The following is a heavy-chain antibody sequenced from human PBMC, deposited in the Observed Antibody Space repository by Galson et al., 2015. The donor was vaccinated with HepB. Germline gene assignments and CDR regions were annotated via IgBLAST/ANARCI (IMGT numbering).Heavy chain of an antibody. CDR2: MSYDGGKE. CDR3: AKGGRSYLSDDVFYPGFDD. V-gene: IGHV3-30*18. J-gene: IGHJ4*02. D-gene: IGHD3-10*01. Sequence: SLRLSCAASGFRFRSDGMHWVRQAPGKGLEWVAGMSYDGGKEHYADSVKGRFTISRDNSKDTLYLPMNSLRAEDTAVYFCAKGGRSYLSDDVFYPGFDDWGQGTLVTVSS. CDR1: GFRFRSDG.